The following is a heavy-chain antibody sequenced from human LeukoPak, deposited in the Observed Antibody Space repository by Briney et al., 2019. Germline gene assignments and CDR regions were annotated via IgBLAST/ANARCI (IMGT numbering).Heavy chain of an antibody. CDR3: AREGLDS. CDR1: GYSFTGHY. V-gene: IGHV1-2*02. Sequence: ASVKVSCKASGYSFTGHYMHWVRQAPGQGLEWMGWTNPNSGDTNYAQKFQGRVTMTRDMSTSTVYMELSSLRSEDTAVYYCAREGLDSWGQGTLVTVSS. CDR2: TNPNSGDT. J-gene: IGHJ4*02.